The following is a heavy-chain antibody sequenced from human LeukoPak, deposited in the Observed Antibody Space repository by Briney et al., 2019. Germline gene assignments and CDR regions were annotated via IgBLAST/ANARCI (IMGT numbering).Heavy chain of an antibody. Sequence: ASVKVSCKTSGYTFTGYYIHWVRQAPGQGLEWMGWINPKSGDTNYAQKFQGRVTMSRDTSISTAYMELNRLRSDDTAVFYCARGLLEWLQYFQHWGQGTLVTVSS. CDR3: ARGLLEWLQYFQH. V-gene: IGHV1-2*02. D-gene: IGHD3-3*01. CDR1: GYTFTGYY. CDR2: INPKSGDT. J-gene: IGHJ1*01.